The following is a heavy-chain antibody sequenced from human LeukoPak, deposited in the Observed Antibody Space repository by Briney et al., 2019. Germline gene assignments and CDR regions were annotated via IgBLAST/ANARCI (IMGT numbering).Heavy chain of an antibody. D-gene: IGHD3-10*01. CDR2: IYIGGST. J-gene: IGHJ6*03. V-gene: IGHV3-53*01. CDR3: ARVYGSGSYYDVYYYYYMDV. Sequence: GGSLRLSCAASGFTVSSNYMSWVRQAPGKGLEWVSVIYIGGSTYYADSVKGRFTISRDNSKNTLYLQMNSLRAEDTAVYYCARVYGSGSYYDVYYYYYMDVWGKGTTVTVSS. CDR1: GFTVSSNY.